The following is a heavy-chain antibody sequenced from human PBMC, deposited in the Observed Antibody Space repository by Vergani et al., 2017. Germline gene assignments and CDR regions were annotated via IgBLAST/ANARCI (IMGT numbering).Heavy chain of an antibody. D-gene: IGHD2-2*01. CDR1: GGTFSSYA. J-gene: IGHJ4*02. CDR3: ARAGGLVVVPAAKTPFDY. V-gene: IGHV1-69*01. Sequence: QVQLVQSGAEVKKPGSSVNVSCKASGGTFSSYAISWVRQAPGQGLEWMGGIIPIFGTANYAQKFQGRVTITADESTSTAYMELSSLRSEDTAVYYCARAGGLVVVPAAKTPFDYWGQGTLVTVSS. CDR2: IIPIFGTA.